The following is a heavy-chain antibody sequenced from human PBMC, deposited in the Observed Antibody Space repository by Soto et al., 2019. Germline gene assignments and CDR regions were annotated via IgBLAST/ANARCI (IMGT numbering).Heavy chain of an antibody. CDR3: ARDNSSSWDSWEGNDWFDP. Sequence: QVQLQQWGAGLLKPSETLSLTCAVYGGSFSGYYWSWIRQPPGKGLEWIGEINHSGSTTYNPSLKSRVTISVDTSKNQFSLKLSSVTAADTAVYYCARDNSSSWDSWEGNDWFDPWGQGTLVTVSS. D-gene: IGHD6-13*01. CDR2: INHSGST. J-gene: IGHJ5*02. CDR1: GGSFSGYY. V-gene: IGHV4-34*01.